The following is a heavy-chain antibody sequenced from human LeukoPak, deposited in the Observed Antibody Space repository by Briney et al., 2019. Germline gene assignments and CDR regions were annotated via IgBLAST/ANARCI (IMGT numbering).Heavy chain of an antibody. D-gene: IGHD5-24*01. J-gene: IGHJ4*02. CDR2: MNTDGSDT. CDR1: GFTFSSYS. V-gene: IGHV3-74*03. Sequence: GGSLRLSCAASGFTFSSYSMNWVRQAPGKGLVWVSRMNTDGSDTSYADSVKGRFTISRDNARNTLYLQMNSLRADDTAVYYCTRDSPWLPDPYWGQGTLVTVSS. CDR3: TRDSPWLPDPY.